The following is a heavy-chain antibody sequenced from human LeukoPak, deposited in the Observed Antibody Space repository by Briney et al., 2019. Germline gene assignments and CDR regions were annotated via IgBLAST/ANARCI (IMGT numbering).Heavy chain of an antibody. CDR1: GFTFNDYA. CDR2: ISGGGDNT. D-gene: IGHD4-17*01. CDR3: AKTTTDYGDYRTY. V-gene: IGHV3-23*01. J-gene: IGHJ4*02. Sequence: PGGSLRLSCAASGFTFNDYAMHWVRQAPGKGLEWVSTISGGGDNTYYADSVRGRFTISRDNSNNTLYLQMASLRAGDTAVYYCAKTTTDYGDYRTYWGLGTLVTVSS.